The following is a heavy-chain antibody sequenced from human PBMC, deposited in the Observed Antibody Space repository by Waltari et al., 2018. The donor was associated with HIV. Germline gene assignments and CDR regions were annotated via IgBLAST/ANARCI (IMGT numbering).Heavy chain of an antibody. J-gene: IGHJ4*02. Sequence: QVQLQQWGAGLLKPSETLSLTCAVYGGSFSGYYWSWIRQPPGKGLEWIGEINHSGSTNYNPSLKSRVTISVDTSKNQFSLKLSSVTAADTAVYYCARRLLWFRDRLYYFDYWGQGTLVTVSS. CDR2: INHSGST. CDR3: ARRLLWFRDRLYYFDY. CDR1: GGSFSGYY. V-gene: IGHV4-34*01. D-gene: IGHD3-10*01.